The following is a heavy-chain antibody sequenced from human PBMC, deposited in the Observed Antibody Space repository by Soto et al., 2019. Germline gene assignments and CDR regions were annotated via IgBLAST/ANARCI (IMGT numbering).Heavy chain of an antibody. V-gene: IGHV1-18*01. Sequence: QTQLVQSGPEVARPGASVNVSCKASGYTFSNYGITWVRQAPGQGLEWMGWISDYTGNTKYSQILKGRVTMSTDSSTTTAYMELRRLKADDTAVYYCARFGRARTMNLAYKDGMDVWGQGTPVTVSS. J-gene: IGHJ6*02. D-gene: IGHD3-22*01. CDR1: GYTFSNYG. CDR3: ARFGRARTMNLAYKDGMDV. CDR2: ISDYTGNT.